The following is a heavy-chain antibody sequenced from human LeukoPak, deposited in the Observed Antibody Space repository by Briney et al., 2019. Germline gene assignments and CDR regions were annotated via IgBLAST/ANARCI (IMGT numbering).Heavy chain of an antibody. V-gene: IGHV1-2*02. J-gene: IGHJ4*02. Sequence: ASVRVSCKASGYTFTGYYMHWVRQAPGQGLEWMGWVNPNSGGTNYAQKFQGRVTMTRDTSISTAYMELSRLRSDDTAVYYCARVIGNVVVPAFDHWGQGILVTVSS. CDR3: ARVIGNVVVPAFDH. CDR1: GYTFTGYY. D-gene: IGHD2-2*01. CDR2: VNPNSGGT.